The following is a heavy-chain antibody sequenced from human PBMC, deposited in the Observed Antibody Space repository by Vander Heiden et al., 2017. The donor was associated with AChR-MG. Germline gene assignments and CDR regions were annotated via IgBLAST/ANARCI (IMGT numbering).Heavy chain of an antibody. D-gene: IGHD6-13*01. CDR2: ISSTSSDI. Sequence: EVQLVESGGGLVKPGGSLRLRCAAPGSTSRSDSMHWVRQAPGKGREWVSSISSTSSDIYYADSVKGRFTISRDNAKNSLYLQMNSLRAEDTAVYYCARDPTYSSSWYDWFDPWGQGTLVTVSS. J-gene: IGHJ5*02. V-gene: IGHV3-21*01. CDR1: GSTSRSDS. CDR3: ARDPTYSSSWYDWFDP.